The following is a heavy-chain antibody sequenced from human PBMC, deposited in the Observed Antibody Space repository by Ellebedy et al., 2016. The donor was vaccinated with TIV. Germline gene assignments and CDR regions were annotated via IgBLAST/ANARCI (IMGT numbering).Heavy chain of an antibody. CDR1: GFTFSRYA. J-gene: IGHJ4*02. Sequence: PGGSLRLSCAASGFTFSRYAMSWVRQAPGKGLEWVSGIFGSGGGISYADSVKGRFTISRDNSKSMVHLQMNSLRLEDTAVYYCAKDRTSGDGYWVFDQWGQGTLVTVSS. D-gene: IGHD5-18*01. V-gene: IGHV3-23*01. CDR2: IFGSGGGI. CDR3: AKDRTSGDGYWVFDQ.